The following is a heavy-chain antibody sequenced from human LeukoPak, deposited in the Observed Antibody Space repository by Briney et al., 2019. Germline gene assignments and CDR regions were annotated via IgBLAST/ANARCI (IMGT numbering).Heavy chain of an antibody. CDR3: ARDGGQLWSGAFDI. Sequence: GASVKVSCKASGYTFTSYDINWVRQATGQGLEWMGWMNPNSGNTGYAQKFQGRVTITRNTSISTAYMELSSLRSEDTAVYYCARDGGQLWSGAFDIWGQGTMVTVSS. CDR2: MNPNSGNT. J-gene: IGHJ3*02. D-gene: IGHD5-18*01. CDR1: GYTFTSYD. V-gene: IGHV1-8*03.